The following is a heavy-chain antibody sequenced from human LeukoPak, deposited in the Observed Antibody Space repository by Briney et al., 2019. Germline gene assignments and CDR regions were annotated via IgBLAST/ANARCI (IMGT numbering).Heavy chain of an antibody. D-gene: IGHD4-17*01. V-gene: IGHV3-64*01. CDR3: AREKLRSAFDI. Sequence: GSLRLSCAASGFPFSSYAMHWVRQAPGKGLEYVSAISSNGGSTYYANSVKGRFTISRDNSKNTLYLQMGSLRAEDMAVYYCAREKLRSAFDIWGQGTMVTVSS. CDR1: GFPFSSYA. J-gene: IGHJ3*02. CDR2: ISSNGGST.